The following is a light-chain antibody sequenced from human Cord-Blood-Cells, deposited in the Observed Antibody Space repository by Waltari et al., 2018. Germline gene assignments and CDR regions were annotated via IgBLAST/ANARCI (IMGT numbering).Light chain of an antibody. J-gene: IGLJ3*02. V-gene: IGLV2-14*01. CDR3: SSYTSSSTWV. Sequence: QSALTQPASVSGSPGQSITISCTGTSSDVGGYNYVSWYQQHPGKVPKLVIYAVSKRPSGVSNRFSGSKSGNTASLTISGLQAEDEADYYCSSYTSSSTWVFGGGTKLTVL. CDR2: AVS. CDR1: SSDVGGYNY.